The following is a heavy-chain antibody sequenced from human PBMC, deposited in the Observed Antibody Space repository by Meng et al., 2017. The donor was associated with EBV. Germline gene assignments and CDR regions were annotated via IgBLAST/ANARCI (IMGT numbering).Heavy chain of an antibody. CDR2: IYDGGTT. V-gene: IGHV4-61*01. CDR1: GASVSGGTFH. CDR3: AKSSSSTPGVVDS. Sequence: QVQLQESGPGLVRPSXXLSLTCTVSGASVSGGTFHWSWIRQPPGKELEWIGYIYDGGTTIYNPSLKSRVTIVLDTSRNQFSLGLRSATTADTAVYYCAKSSSSTPGVVDSWGQGTLVTVSS. J-gene: IGHJ4*02. D-gene: IGHD6-6*01.